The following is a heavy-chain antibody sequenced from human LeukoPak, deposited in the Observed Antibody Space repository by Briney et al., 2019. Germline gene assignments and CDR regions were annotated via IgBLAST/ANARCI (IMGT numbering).Heavy chain of an antibody. D-gene: IGHD3-16*01. CDR1: GFTVSSNY. Sequence: GGSLRLSCAASGFTVSSNYMSWVRQAPGKGLEWVSVIYSGGSTYYADSVKGRFTISRDNSKNTLYLQMNSLRAEDTAVYYCAILAFYVLAFDIWGQGTMVTVSS. V-gene: IGHV3-66*02. J-gene: IGHJ3*02. CDR3: AILAFYVLAFDI. CDR2: IYSGGST.